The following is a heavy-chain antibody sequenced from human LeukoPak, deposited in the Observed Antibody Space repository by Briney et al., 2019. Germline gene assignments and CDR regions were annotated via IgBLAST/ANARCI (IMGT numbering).Heavy chain of an antibody. CDR3: ARGLQYYYYMDV. CDR2: IYYSGST. CDR1: GGPISSSSYY. J-gene: IGHJ6*03. Sequence: SETLSLTCTVSGGPISSSSYYWGWIRQPPGKGLEWIGSIYYSGSTYYNPSLKSRATISVDTSKNQFSLKLSSVTAADTAVYYCARGLQYYYYMDVWGKGTTVTVSS. V-gene: IGHV4-39*07.